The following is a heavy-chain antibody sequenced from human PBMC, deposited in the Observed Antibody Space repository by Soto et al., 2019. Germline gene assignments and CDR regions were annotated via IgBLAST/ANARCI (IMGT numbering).Heavy chain of an antibody. CDR3: ARTTTGEFDY. D-gene: IGHD4-4*01. V-gene: IGHV1-69*02. CDR2: IIPILGIA. J-gene: IGHJ4*02. Sequence: QVQLVQSGAEVKKPGSSVKVSCKASGGTFSSYTISWVRQAPGQGLEWMGRIIPILGIANYAQKFQGRVTITADKSTRTAYMELRSLRSEGTAVYCCARTTTGEFDYWGQGTLVTVSS. CDR1: GGTFSSYT.